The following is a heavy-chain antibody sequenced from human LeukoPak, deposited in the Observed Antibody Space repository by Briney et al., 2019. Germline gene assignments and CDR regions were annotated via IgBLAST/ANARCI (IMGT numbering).Heavy chain of an antibody. V-gene: IGHV5-51*01. J-gene: IGHJ4*02. CDR2: MYPGDSDT. CDR1: GYSFTSYW. D-gene: IGHD5-18*01. Sequence: GESLKISCKGSGYSFTSYWIGWVRQMPGKGLEWMGIMYPGDSDTRYSPSFQGQVTISADKSITTAYPQWSSLKASDTAIYYCARRSGYSYGHVDYWGQGTLVTVSS. CDR3: ARRSGYSYGHVDY.